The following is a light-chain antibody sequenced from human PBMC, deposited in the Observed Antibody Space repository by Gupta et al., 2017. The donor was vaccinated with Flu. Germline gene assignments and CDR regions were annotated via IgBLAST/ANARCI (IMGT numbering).Light chain of an antibody. V-gene: IGKV1-5*03. Sequence: DIQMTQSPSTLSASVGDRVTITCRASRSISSWLAWYQQKPGKAPKLLIYKASSLEGGVPSRFSGSGSGTEFTLTISSLQPDDFATYYCQQYDSYSGFGQGTKMESK. CDR2: KAS. CDR3: QQYDSYSG. CDR1: RSISSW. J-gene: IGKJ2*03.